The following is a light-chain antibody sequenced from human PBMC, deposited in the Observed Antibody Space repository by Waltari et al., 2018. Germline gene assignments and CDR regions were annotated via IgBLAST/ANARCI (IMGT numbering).Light chain of an antibody. Sequence: EIVLTQSPATLSLSPGESVTLSCRASQSVSRHLAWYQQRPGHAPRLLIYDASNRAPGIPTRFSCSGSGTDFTLTISSLEPEDFAVYYCQQRSTWPSLTFGGGTKVGIK. CDR1: QSVSRH. CDR2: DAS. J-gene: IGKJ4*01. CDR3: QQRSTWPSLT. V-gene: IGKV3-11*01.